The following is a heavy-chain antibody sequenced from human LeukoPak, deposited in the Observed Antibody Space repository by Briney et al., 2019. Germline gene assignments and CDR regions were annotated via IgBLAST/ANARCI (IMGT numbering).Heavy chain of an antibody. V-gene: IGHV1-2*02. D-gene: IGHD5-24*01. CDR2: INPSSGGT. CDR3: ARRGDGHIYAY. Sequence: ASVKVSCKASGYTFTDYHMHWVRQAPGQGLEWMGWINPSSGGTNYAQKFQGRVTMTRDTSITTAYMEVSSLGSDDTAVYYCARRGDGHIYAYWGQGTLVTVSS. CDR1: GYTFTDYH. J-gene: IGHJ4*02.